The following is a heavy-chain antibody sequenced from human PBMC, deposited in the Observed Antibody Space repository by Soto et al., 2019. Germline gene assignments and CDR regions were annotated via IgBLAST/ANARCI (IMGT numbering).Heavy chain of an antibody. V-gene: IGHV4-31*03. CDR2: IYYSGST. D-gene: IGHD3-22*01. CDR3: AREHYDSSGYTDY. CDR1: GGSISSGCYY. J-gene: IGHJ4*02. Sequence: SETLSLTCTVSGGSISSGCYYWSCIRQHPGKGLEWIGYIYYSGSTYYNPSLKSRVTISVDTSKNQFSLKLSSVTAADTAVYYCAREHYDSSGYTDYWGQGTLVTVSS.